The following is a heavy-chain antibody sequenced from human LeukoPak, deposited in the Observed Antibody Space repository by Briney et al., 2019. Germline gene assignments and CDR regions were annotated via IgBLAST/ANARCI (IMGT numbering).Heavy chain of an antibody. Sequence: GGSLRLSCAASGFTFSSYAMSWVRQAPGKGLEWVSAISGSGGSTYYADSVKGRFTISRDNSKNTLYLQMNSLRAEDTAVYYCAKDGHIVVVVAATWGYFGHWGQGTLVTVSS. CDR1: GFTFSSYA. CDR3: AKDGHIVVVVAATWGYFGH. D-gene: IGHD2-15*01. V-gene: IGHV3-23*01. CDR2: ISGSGGST. J-gene: IGHJ4*02.